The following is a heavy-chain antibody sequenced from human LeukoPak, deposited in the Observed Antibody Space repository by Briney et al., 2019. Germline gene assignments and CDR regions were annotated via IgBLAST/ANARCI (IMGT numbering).Heavy chain of an antibody. D-gene: IGHD6-13*01. Sequence: GGSLRLSCAASGFTFSSYAMSWVHQAPGKGLEWVSAISGSGGSTYYADSVKGRFTISRDNSKNALYLQMNSLRAEDTAVYYCAKDPRGSSWYYNWFDPWGQGTLVTVSS. CDR2: ISGSGGST. J-gene: IGHJ5*02. CDR1: GFTFSSYA. CDR3: AKDPRGSSWYYNWFDP. V-gene: IGHV3-23*01.